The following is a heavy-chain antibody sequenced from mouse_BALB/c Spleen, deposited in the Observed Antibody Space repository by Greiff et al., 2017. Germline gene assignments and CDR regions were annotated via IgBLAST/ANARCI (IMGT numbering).Heavy chain of an antibody. D-gene: IGHD1-1*01. J-gene: IGHJ4*01. CDR2: ISSGSSTI. V-gene: IGHV5-17*02. CDR3: ARDPYYYGSSYVREVRAMDY. CDR1: GFTFSSFG. Sequence: EVQGVESGGGLVQPGGSRKLSCAASGFTFSSFGMHWVRQAPEKGLEWVAYISSGSSTIYYADTVKGRFTISRDNPKNTLFLQMTSLRSEDTAMYYCARDPYYYGSSYVREVRAMDYWGQGTSVTVSS.